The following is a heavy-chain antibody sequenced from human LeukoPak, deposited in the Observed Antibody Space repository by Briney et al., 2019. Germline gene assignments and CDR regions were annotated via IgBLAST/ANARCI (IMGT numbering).Heavy chain of an antibody. V-gene: IGHV3-21*01. CDR1: GFTFSSYS. D-gene: IGHD1-1*01. J-gene: IGHJ6*03. Sequence: GGSLRLSCAASGFTFSSYSMNWVRQAPGKGLEWVSSISSSSSYIYYADSVKGRFTISRDNAKNSLYLQMNSLRAEDTAVYYRARVRAENWNDYYYYYYMDVWGKGTTVTVSS. CDR3: ARVRAENWNDYYYYYYMDV. CDR2: ISSSSSYI.